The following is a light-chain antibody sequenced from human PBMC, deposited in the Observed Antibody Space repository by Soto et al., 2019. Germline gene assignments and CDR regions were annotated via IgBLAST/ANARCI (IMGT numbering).Light chain of an antibody. J-gene: IGLJ3*02. V-gene: IGLV2-14*03. CDR3: SSHTSSSIWV. CDR1: SSDVGDYNF. Sequence: QSVLTQPASVSGSPGQSITISCTGTSSDVGDYNFVSWYQQLPGKAPKLMIYEVSHRPSGVSNRFSSSKSGNTASLTISGLLAEDEAHYYCSSHTSSSIWVFGGGTKLTVL. CDR2: EVS.